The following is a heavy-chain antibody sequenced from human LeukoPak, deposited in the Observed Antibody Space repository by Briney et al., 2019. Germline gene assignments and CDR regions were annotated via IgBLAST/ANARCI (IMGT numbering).Heavy chain of an antibody. Sequence: GGSLRLSCAASGFTFSSYEMNWVRQAPGKGLVWVSRINSDGSSTSYADSVKGRFTISRDNAKNTLYLQMNSLRAEDTAVYYCASSYGSGSYYYYYYGMDVWGKGTTVTVSS. CDR2: INSDGSST. J-gene: IGHJ6*04. D-gene: IGHD3-10*01. CDR1: GFTFSSYE. CDR3: ASSYGSGSYYYYYYGMDV. V-gene: IGHV3-74*01.